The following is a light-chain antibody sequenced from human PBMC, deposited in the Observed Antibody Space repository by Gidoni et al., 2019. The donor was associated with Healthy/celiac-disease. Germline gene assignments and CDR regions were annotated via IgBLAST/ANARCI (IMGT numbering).Light chain of an antibody. V-gene: IGKV3-11*01. CDR3: QQRSNWVWVT. CDR1: QSVSSY. J-gene: IGKJ2*01. Sequence: EIVLTQSTATLSLSPGERATLSCRASQSVSSYLAWYQQNPGPAPRLLISDASKRATGIPARFRGRGSGTDFTLTISRLGPEDFAVYSCQQRSNWVWVTFGQGTQLEIK. CDR2: DAS.